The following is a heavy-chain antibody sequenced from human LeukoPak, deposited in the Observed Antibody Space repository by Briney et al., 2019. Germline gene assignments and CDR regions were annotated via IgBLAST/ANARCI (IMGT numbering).Heavy chain of an antibody. D-gene: IGHD3-9*01. CDR2: INHSGST. CDR1: GGSFSGYY. J-gene: IGHJ4*02. CDR3: ARGRRYFDWLFQPHYFDY. Sequence: SETLSLTCAVYGGSFSGYYWSWIRQPPGKGLEWIGEINHSGSTNYNPSLKSRVTISVDTSKNQFSLKLSSVTAADTAVYYRARGRRYFDWLFQPHYFDYWGQGTLVTVSS. V-gene: IGHV4-34*01.